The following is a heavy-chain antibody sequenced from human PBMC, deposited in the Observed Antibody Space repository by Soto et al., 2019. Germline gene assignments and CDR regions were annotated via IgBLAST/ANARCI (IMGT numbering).Heavy chain of an antibody. Sequence: EVQLLESGGGLVQPGGSLRLSCAASGFTFNDYAMTWVRQATGKCLEWVSAIGGSGGNRYYADSVRGRFTISRDNSKDTVDLQMNSLSVEDTAVYYCARVASDYINSVDNWGQGILVTVSS. CDR2: IGGSGGNR. J-gene: IGHJ4*02. CDR3: ARVASDYINSVDN. V-gene: IGHV3-23*01. CDR1: GFTFNDYA. D-gene: IGHD4-4*01.